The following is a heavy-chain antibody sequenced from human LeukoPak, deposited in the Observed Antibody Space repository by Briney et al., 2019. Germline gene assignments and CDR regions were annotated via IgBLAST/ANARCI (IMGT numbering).Heavy chain of an antibody. CDR2: ISYDGSNK. D-gene: IGHD2-15*01. CDR1: GYTFTSYG. J-gene: IGHJ5*02. CDR3: AVVVAATSWRFDP. Sequence: SCKASGYTFTSYGMHWVRQAPGRGLEWVAVISYDGSNKYYADSVKGRFTISRDNSKNTLYLQMNSLRAEDTAVYYCAVVVAATSWRFDPWGQGTLVTVSS. V-gene: IGHV3-33*05.